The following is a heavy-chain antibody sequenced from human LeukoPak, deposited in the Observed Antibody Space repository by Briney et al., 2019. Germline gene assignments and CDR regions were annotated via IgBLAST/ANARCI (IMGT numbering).Heavy chain of an antibody. Sequence: PSETLSLTCTVSGGSIRTYYWGWIRQPPGKGLEWIGSIYYTGSTYYNPSLKSRVTISVDTSKNQFSLKLSSVTAADTAVYYCASFSRYQLLFNYWGQGTLVTVSS. CDR1: GGSIRTYY. D-gene: IGHD2-2*01. J-gene: IGHJ4*02. CDR2: IYYTGST. CDR3: ASFSRYQLLFNY. V-gene: IGHV4-39*07.